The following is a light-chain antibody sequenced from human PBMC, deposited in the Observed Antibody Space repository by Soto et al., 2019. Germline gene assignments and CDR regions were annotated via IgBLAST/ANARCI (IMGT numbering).Light chain of an antibody. CDR1: QSVSSN. CDR2: GAS. V-gene: IGKV3-15*01. CDR3: QQYNNWHTIT. J-gene: IGKJ5*01. Sequence: EILMTQSPATLSVSPGERATLSCRASQSVSSNLAWYQQKPGQAPRLLIYGASTRATGIPASFSGSGSGTEFTLTISSLKSEDFAVYYCQQYNNWHTITFGHGTRLEIK.